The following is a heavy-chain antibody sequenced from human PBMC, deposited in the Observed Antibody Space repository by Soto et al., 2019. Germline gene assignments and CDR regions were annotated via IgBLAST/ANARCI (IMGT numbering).Heavy chain of an antibody. Sequence: PGGSLRLSCAASGFTFSSYSMNWVRQAPGKGLEWVSYISSSSSTIYYADSVKGRFTISRDNAKNSLYLQMNSLRDEDTAVYYCARGLGSWISAPFDYWGQGTLVTVSS. D-gene: IGHD6-13*01. CDR1: GFTFSSYS. J-gene: IGHJ4*02. V-gene: IGHV3-48*02. CDR3: ARGLGSWISAPFDY. CDR2: ISSSSSTI.